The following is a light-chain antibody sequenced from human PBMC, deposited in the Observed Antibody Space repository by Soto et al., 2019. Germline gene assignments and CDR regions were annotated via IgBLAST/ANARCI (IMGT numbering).Light chain of an antibody. J-gene: IGKJ1*01. CDR3: QQYGISPRT. CDR2: GAS. Sequence: FLTHSPGTLSLSPGDIATLSCRAIQSVTYNSLAWYQQKPGQAPRLLIYGASNRATGIPDRFSGSGSGTDFTLTISRLEPEDFAVYYCQQYGISPRTFGQGTKVDIK. CDR1: QSVTYNS. V-gene: IGKV3-20*01.